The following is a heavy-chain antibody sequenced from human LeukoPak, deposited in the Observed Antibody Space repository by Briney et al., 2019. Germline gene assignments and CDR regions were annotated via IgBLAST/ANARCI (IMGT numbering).Heavy chain of an antibody. CDR1: GYTFTASV. D-gene: IGHD3-10*01. Sequence: ASVNVSCKASGYTFTASVINWVRQAPGQGREWMGWIGGSNINTNYAQNFQGRVTMTTDTSTNTAYTELRSLRSDDTAVYYCARGGSGSYLYSTFDPWGQGTLVTVSS. V-gene: IGHV1-18*04. CDR2: IGGSNINT. J-gene: IGHJ5*02. CDR3: ARGGSGSYLYSTFDP.